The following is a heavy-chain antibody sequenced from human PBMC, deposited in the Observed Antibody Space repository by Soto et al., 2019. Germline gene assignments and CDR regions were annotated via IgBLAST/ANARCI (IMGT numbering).Heavy chain of an antibody. CDR2: ISAYNGNT. CDR1: GYTFTSYG. V-gene: IGHV1-18*01. CDR3: ARDIVVVVAPTTGDALDI. Sequence: ASVKVSCKASGYTFTSYGISWVRQAPGQGLEWMGWISAYNGNTNYAQKLQGRVTMTTDTSTSTAYMELRSLRSDDTAVYYCARDIVVVVAPTTGDALDIRDQGTMVTVSS. J-gene: IGHJ3*02. D-gene: IGHD2-15*01.